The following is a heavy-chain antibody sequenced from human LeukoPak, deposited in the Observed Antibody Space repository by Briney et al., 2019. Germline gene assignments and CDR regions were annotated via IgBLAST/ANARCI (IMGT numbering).Heavy chain of an antibody. J-gene: IGHJ5*02. CDR1: GFTFSNYA. V-gene: IGHV3-23*01. CDR3: AKSLLWRFDP. D-gene: IGHD2-21*01. CDR2: LSDSGGST. Sequence: GGSLRLSCAASGFTFSNYAMNWVRQAPGKGLEWVSGLSDSGGSTYYADSVKGRFTISRDNSKNTLYLQMNSLRAEDTAVYYCAKSLLWRFDPWGQGTLVTVSS.